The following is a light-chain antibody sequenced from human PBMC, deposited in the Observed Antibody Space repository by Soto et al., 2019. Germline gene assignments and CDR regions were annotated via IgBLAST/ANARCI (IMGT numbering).Light chain of an antibody. Sequence: EIVLTQSPGTLSLSPGERATLSCRASQSLDNRHLAWYQHKPGQAPRVLIYVASNRATGIPVRFSGSGSGTDFTLTISRLEPEDFAVYYCQQYSISKRTFGQGTKVEIK. CDR1: QSLDNRH. J-gene: IGKJ1*01. CDR2: VAS. V-gene: IGKV3-20*01. CDR3: QQYSISKRT.